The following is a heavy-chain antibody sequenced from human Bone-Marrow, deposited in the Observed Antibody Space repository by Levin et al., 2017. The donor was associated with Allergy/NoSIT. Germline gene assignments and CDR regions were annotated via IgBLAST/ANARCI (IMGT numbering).Heavy chain of an antibody. J-gene: IGHJ4*02. Sequence: SQTLSLPCTVSGGSISSGGYHWSWIRQHAGKGLEWIGYIYYSGSTYYNPSLKSRAMISLDTSKNQFSLKVTSATAADAAVYYCAREDGSTFDSRGQGTLVTVSS. D-gene: IGHD5-24*01. V-gene: IGHV4-31*03. CDR1: GGSISSGGYH. CDR2: IYYSGST. CDR3: AREDGSTFDS.